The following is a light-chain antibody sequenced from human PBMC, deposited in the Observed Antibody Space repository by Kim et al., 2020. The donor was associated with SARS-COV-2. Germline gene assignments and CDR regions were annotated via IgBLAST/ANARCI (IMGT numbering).Light chain of an antibody. CDR1: QSISSSH. J-gene: IGKJ2*01. V-gene: IGKV3-20*01. Sequence: DIVLTQSPRILSLSPGERATLSCRASQSISSSHLAWYQQKPGQSPRLLIYGASSRATGIPDRVSGSGSGTDFILTISRLEPEDFAVYYCQHYGSSLYTFGQGTKLEIK. CDR2: GAS. CDR3: QHYGSSLYT.